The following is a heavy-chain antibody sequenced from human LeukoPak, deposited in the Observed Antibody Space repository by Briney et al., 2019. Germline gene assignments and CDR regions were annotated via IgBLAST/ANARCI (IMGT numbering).Heavy chain of an antibody. CDR2: ISGSGGST. CDR3: ANHDDTTIFSYYFDY. D-gene: IGHD3-3*01. V-gene: IGHV3-23*01. J-gene: IGHJ4*02. Sequence: PGGSLRLSCAASGFTFSSYAMSWVRQAPGKGLEWVSAISGSGGSTYYADSVKGRFTISRDNSKNTLYLQMNSLRAEDTAVYYCANHDDTTIFSYYFDYWGQGTLVTVSS. CDR1: GFTFSSYA.